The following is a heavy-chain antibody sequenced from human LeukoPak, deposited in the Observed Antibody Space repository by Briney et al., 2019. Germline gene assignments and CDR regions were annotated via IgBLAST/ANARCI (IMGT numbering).Heavy chain of an antibody. CDR1: GYTFTSYD. D-gene: IGHD1-26*01. CDR3: ARGGAVGATSDY. J-gene: IGHJ4*02. Sequence: ASVKVSGKASGYTFTSYDINWVRQATGQGLEWMGWMNPNSGNTGYAQKFQGRVTMTRNTSISTAYMELSSLRSEDTAVYYCARGGAVGATSDYWGQGTLVTVSS. V-gene: IGHV1-8*01. CDR2: MNPNSGNT.